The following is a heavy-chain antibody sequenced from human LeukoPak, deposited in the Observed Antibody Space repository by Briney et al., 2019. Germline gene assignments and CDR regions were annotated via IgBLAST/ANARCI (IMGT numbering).Heavy chain of an antibody. V-gene: IGHV1-2*02. CDR2: INPNSGGT. D-gene: IGHD2-2*01. CDR3: ARVERRTPTSHFDY. Sequence: GASVKVSCKASGYTFTGYYMHWVRQAPGQGLEWMGWINPNSGGTNYAQKFQGRVTMTRDTSISTAYMELSRLRSDDTAVYYCARVERRTPTSHFDYWGQGTLVTVSS. CDR1: GYTFTGYY. J-gene: IGHJ4*02.